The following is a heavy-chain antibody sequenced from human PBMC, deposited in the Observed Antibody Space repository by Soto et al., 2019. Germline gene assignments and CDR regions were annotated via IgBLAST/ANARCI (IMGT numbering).Heavy chain of an antibody. J-gene: IGHJ3*02. D-gene: IGHD1-26*01. CDR2: IKSKTDGGTT. CDR1: GFTFSNAW. V-gene: IGHV3-15*01. Sequence: EVQLVESGGGLVKPGGSLRLSCAASGFTFSNAWMSWVRQAPGKGLEWVGRIKSKTDGGTTDYAAPVKGRFTISRDDSKNTLYLQMNSRKTEDTAVYYCTTDPGRTYSGSYYGGRAFDIWGQGTMVTVSS. CDR3: TTDPGRTYSGSYYGGRAFDI.